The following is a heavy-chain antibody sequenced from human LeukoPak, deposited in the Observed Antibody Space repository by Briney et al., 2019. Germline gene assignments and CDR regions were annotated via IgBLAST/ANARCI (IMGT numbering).Heavy chain of an antibody. J-gene: IGHJ3*02. D-gene: IGHD3-22*01. CDR2: ISAYNGNT. V-gene: IGHV1-18*01. CDR3: AKDLYYDRSGYYYVDAFDI. Sequence: ASVKVSCNASGYTFTSYGISWVRQAPGQGLEWMGWISAYNGNTNYAQKLQGRVTMTTDTSTSTAYMELRSLRSDDTAVYYCAKDLYYDRSGYYYVDAFDIWGQGTMVTVSS. CDR1: GYTFTSYG.